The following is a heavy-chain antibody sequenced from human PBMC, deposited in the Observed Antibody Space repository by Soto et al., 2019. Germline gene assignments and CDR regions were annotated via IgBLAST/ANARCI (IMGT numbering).Heavy chain of an antibody. CDR3: ARVVILEWSEISTPSSDY. CDR2: IYSGGST. CDR1: GFTVSSNY. D-gene: IGHD3-3*01. V-gene: IGHV3-66*01. Sequence: GGSLRLSCAASGFTVSSNYMSWVRQAPGKGLEWVSVIYSGGSTYYADSVKGRFTISRDNSKNTLYLQMNSLRAEDTAVYYCARVVILEWSEISTPSSDYWGQGTLVTVSS. J-gene: IGHJ4*02.